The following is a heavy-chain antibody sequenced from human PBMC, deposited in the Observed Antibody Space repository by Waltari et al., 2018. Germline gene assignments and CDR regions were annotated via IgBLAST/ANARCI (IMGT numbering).Heavy chain of an antibody. J-gene: IGHJ4*02. D-gene: IGHD6-13*01. V-gene: IGHV1-2*02. CDR1: GYTFTDDY. Sequence: QVQLVQSGAEVKKPGASVKVSCKASGYTFTDDYIQWVRQAPGHGLEWRGWIIPDSGGTNYAQKFQGRVTMTRDTSISTAYMELSRLRSDDTAVYYCVCRIAETYFDYWGQGTLVTVSS. CDR2: IIPDSGGT. CDR3: VCRIAETYFDY.